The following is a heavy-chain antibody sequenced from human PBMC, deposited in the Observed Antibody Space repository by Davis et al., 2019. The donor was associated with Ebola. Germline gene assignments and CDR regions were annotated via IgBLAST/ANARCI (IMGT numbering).Heavy chain of an antibody. V-gene: IGHV3-74*01. CDR1: GFIFTGYW. CDR3: ARLIRFPGIGTDV. J-gene: IGHJ6*02. D-gene: IGHD1-14*01. Sequence: GESLKISCAASGFIFTGYWMHWVRQTPGKGLVWVSRINTDGGSTSYADSVKGRFTVSRDNAKNTLFLQMNSLRAEDTAVYYCARLIRFPGIGTDVWGQGTTVIVSS. CDR2: INTDGGST.